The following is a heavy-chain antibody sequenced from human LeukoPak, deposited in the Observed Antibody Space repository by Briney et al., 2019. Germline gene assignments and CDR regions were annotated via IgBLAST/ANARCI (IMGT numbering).Heavy chain of an antibody. J-gene: IGHJ3*02. V-gene: IGHV3-7*01. D-gene: IGHD1-20*01. CDR2: IHPDGIEK. CDR1: GFTFRTYW. Sequence: PGGSLRLSCAASGFTFRTYWMSWVRQAPGKGLEWVANIHPDGIEKYHVDSVKGRFTIFRDNAKNSLYLQMNSLRAEDTAVYYCATGDNWKGGAFDIWGQGTMVTVSS. CDR3: ATGDNWKGGAFDI.